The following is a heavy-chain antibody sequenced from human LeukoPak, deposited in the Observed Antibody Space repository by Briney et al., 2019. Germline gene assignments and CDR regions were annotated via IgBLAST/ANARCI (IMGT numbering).Heavy chain of an antibody. V-gene: IGHV3-21*01. J-gene: IGHJ4*02. CDR2: ISSSSSYI. CDR1: GFTFSHYS. Sequence: GGSLRLSCAASGFTFSHYSMNWVRQAPGKGLEWVSSISSSSSYIYYADSVKGRFTISRDNAKNSLYLQMNSLRAEDTAVYYCARDSTDFWSGYPRPFDYWGQGTLVTVSS. CDR3: ARDSTDFWSGYPRPFDY. D-gene: IGHD3-3*01.